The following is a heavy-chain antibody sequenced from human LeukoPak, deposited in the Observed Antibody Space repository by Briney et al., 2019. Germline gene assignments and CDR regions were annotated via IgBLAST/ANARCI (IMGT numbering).Heavy chain of an antibody. CDR2: VRQDGSEK. Sequence: PGGSLRLSCAASGFIFSNYWMSWVRQAPGKGLEWVANVRQDGSEKYYVDSVKGRFTISRDNAKNSLYLQMNSLRAEDTALYYCAKGSYYYGSGSPRVFDYWGQGTLVTVSS. CDR1: GFIFSNYW. J-gene: IGHJ4*02. D-gene: IGHD3-10*01. V-gene: IGHV3-7*03. CDR3: AKGSYYYGSGSPRVFDY.